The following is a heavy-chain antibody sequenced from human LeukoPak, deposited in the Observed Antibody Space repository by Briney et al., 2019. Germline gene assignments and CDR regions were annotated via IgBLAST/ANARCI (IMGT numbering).Heavy chain of an antibody. Sequence: PSETLSLTCAVSGYSISSGYYWGWIRQPPGKGLEWIGSIYHSGSTYYNPSLKSRVTISVDTSKNQFSLKLSSVTAADTVVYYCARKGITILDFDYWGQGTLVTVSS. CDR2: IYHSGST. CDR3: ARKGITILDFDY. V-gene: IGHV4-38-2*01. D-gene: IGHD3-3*01. CDR1: GYSISSGYY. J-gene: IGHJ4*02.